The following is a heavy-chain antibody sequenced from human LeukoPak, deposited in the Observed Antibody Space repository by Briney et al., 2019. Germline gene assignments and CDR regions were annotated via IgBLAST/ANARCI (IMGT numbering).Heavy chain of an antibody. CDR2: IRYDGSNK. V-gene: IGHV3-30*02. J-gene: IGHJ4*02. Sequence: PGGSLRLSCAASGFTFSSYGMHWVRQAPGKGLEWVAFIRYDGSNKYYADSVKGRFTISRDNSKNTLYLQMNSLRAEDTAVYYCAGTTRHVLRYFDSFLNPFDYWGQGTLVTVS. CDR3: AGTTRHVLRYFDSFLNPFDY. D-gene: IGHD3-9*01. CDR1: GFTFSSYG.